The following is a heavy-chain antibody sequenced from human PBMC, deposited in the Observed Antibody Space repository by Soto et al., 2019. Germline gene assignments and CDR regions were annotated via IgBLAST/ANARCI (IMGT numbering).Heavy chain of an antibody. CDR1: EFTFSRYW. CDR3: ASETSSGTSDY. CDR2: IKQDGSER. Sequence: GGSLRLSCAASEFTFSRYWMSCVRQAPGKGLEWVANIKQDGSERYYVDSVKGRFTISRDNAKNSLFLKMNSLRADDTAVYYCASETSSGTSDYWGQGTLVTVSS. J-gene: IGHJ4*02. D-gene: IGHD1-26*01. V-gene: IGHV3-7*03.